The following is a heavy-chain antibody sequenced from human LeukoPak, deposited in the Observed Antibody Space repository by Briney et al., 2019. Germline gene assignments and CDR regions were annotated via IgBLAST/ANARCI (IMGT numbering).Heavy chain of an antibody. CDR2: ISGSGGST. D-gene: IGHD5-18*01. CDR1: GFIFSSYA. Sequence: QPGGSLRLSCAASGFIFSSYAMSWVRQAPGKGLEWVSTISGSGGSTYYADSVKGRFTISRDNAKNSLYLQMNSLRAEDTAVYYCARERRGSWIQLWYPDYWGQGTLVTVSS. J-gene: IGHJ4*02. V-gene: IGHV3-23*01. CDR3: ARERRGSWIQLWYPDY.